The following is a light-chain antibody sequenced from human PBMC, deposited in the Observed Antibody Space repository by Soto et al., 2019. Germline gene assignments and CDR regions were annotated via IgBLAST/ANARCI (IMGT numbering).Light chain of an antibody. V-gene: IGKV3-20*01. J-gene: IGKJ2*01. CDR2: GAS. CDR1: QSVNSNF. Sequence: VLAQSPGTLSLSPGERATLACRASQSVNSNFLAWYQHKVGQAPRLLIYGASIRAAGTPDRFSGSGSGTDFTLTISRVEPEDFAVYYCQHFGGSPPKYTFGQGTTLEI. CDR3: QHFGGSPPKYT.